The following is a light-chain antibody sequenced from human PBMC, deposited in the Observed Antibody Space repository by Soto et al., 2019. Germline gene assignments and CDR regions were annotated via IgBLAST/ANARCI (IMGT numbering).Light chain of an antibody. V-gene: IGKV3-20*01. CDR3: QQYGSSPWT. J-gene: IGKJ1*01. CDR2: GAS. Sequence: EIVLTQSPGTLSLSPGERVTLSCRASQSVSNNYLAWYQQKPGQAPRLLIYGASSRATGIPDRFSGSGSGTDFTITISRLEPEDFAVYYCQQYGSSPWTFGQGTKVEIK. CDR1: QSVSNNY.